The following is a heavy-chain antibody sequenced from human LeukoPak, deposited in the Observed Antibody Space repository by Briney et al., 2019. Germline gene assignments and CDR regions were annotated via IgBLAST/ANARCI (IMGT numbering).Heavy chain of an antibody. V-gene: IGHV3-23*01. CDR3: ANSGGSGWYYFDY. CDR1: GFTFSSYA. D-gene: IGHD6-19*01. Sequence: GGSLRLSCAASGFTFSSYAMSWVRQAPGKGLEWVSAISGSGGSTYYADSVKGRFTISRDNSKNTLYLQMNSLRAEDTAVYYCANSGGSGWYYFDYWGQGTLVTVSS. J-gene: IGHJ4*02. CDR2: ISGSGGST.